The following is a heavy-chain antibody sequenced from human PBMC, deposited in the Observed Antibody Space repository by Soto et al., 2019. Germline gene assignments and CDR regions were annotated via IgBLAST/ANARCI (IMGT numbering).Heavy chain of an antibody. J-gene: IGHJ4*02. CDR2: IISSGSTI. CDR1: GFTFSDYY. V-gene: IGHV3-11*01. Sequence: GGSLRLSCAASGFTFSDYYMSWIRQAPGKWLEWVSYIISSGSTIYYADSVKGRFTISRDNAKNSLYLQMNSLRAEDTAVYYCARDLLGNYYDSSGPQRGDYWGQGTLVTVSS. D-gene: IGHD3-22*01. CDR3: ARDLLGNYYDSSGPQRGDY.